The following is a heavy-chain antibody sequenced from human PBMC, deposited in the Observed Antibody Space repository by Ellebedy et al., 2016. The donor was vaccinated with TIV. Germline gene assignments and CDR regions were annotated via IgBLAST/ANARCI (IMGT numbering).Heavy chain of an antibody. CDR2: ISNTGSRP. Sequence: GESLKISCAASGFTFSSYAMSWVRLAPGKGLEWVSTISNTGSRPYYADSVKGRFTISRDNSKNTLYLQMNSLRAEDTALYYCAKGRGGGSDSSAPRYYFDYWGLGTLVTVSS. CDR3: AKGRGGGSDSSAPRYYFDY. CDR1: GFTFSSYA. J-gene: IGHJ4*02. D-gene: IGHD3-22*01. V-gene: IGHV3-23*01.